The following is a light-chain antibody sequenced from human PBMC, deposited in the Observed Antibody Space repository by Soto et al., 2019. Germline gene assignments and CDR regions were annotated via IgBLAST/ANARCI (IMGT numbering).Light chain of an antibody. CDR2: DVS. Sequence: QSVLTQPRSVSGSPGQSVTISCTGTSSDIGAYNYVSWYQQYPDKAPKLRIYDVSKRPSGVPDRFSGSKSGNTASLTISGLQAEDEADYYCCSYAGSYTYVFGGGTKPPS. J-gene: IGLJ1*01. CDR1: SSDIGAYNY. CDR3: CSYAGSYTYV. V-gene: IGLV2-11*01.